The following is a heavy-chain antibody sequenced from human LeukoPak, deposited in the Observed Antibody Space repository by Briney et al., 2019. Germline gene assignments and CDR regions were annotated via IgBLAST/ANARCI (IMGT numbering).Heavy chain of an antibody. CDR1: GFTFSSYS. J-gene: IGHJ6*04. Sequence: GSLRLSCAASGFTFSSYSMNWVRQAPGKGLEWVSSISSSSSYIYYADSVKGRFTISRDNAKNSLYLQMNRLRAEDTAVYYCAELGITMIGGVWGKGTTVTISS. D-gene: IGHD3-10*02. CDR3: AELGITMIGGV. CDR2: ISSSSSYI. V-gene: IGHV3-21*01.